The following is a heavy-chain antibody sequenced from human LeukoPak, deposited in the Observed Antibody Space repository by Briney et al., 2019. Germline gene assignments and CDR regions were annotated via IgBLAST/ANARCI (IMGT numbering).Heavy chain of an antibody. Sequence: KPSETLSPTCTVSGFSLSSGFYWGWIPQPPGKGLEWIGSIYHSGSTYYNPSLKSRVTISVDTSKNQFSLKLSSVTAADTAVYYCARDQEVRGDFDYWGQGTLVTVSS. CDR2: IYHSGST. J-gene: IGHJ4*02. CDR3: ARDQEVRGDFDY. V-gene: IGHV4-38-2*02. D-gene: IGHD3-10*01. CDR1: GFSLSSGFY.